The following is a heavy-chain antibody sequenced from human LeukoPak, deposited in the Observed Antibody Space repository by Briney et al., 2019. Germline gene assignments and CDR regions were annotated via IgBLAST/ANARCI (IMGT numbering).Heavy chain of an antibody. D-gene: IGHD6-13*01. CDR3: ARVFSTAAGTGMDV. CDR2: IWYDGSNK. CDR1: GVTFSSYG. V-gene: IGHV3-33*01. J-gene: IGHJ6*02. Sequence: GGSLRLSCAASGVTFSSYGMHWVRQAPGKGLEWVAVIWYDGSNKYCADSVKGRFTISRDNSKNTLYLQMNSLRAEDTAVYYCARVFSTAAGTGMDVWGQGTTVTVSS.